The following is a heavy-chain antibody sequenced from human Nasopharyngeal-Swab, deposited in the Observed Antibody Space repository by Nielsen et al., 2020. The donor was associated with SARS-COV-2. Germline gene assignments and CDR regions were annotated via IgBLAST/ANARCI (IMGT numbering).Heavy chain of an antibody. D-gene: IGHD3-16*01. V-gene: IGHV1-18*01. CDR2: ISAYNGNT. CDR3: ARVGPRKWGDYYGMDV. CDR1: GYTFTSYG. J-gene: IGHJ6*02. Sequence: ASVKASCKASGYTFTSYGISWVRQAPGQGLEWMGWISAYNGNTNYAQKLQGRVTMTTDTSTSTAYMELRSLRSDDTAVYYCARVGPRKWGDYYGMDVWGQGTTVTVSS.